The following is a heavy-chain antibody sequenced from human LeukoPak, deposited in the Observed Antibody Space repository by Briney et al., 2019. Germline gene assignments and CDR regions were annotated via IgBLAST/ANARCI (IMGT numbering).Heavy chain of an antibody. J-gene: IGHJ4*02. CDR2: IYSGDST. Sequence: PGGSLRLSFPASGITAISKSMFWVRQAPGKGRGWVSLIYSGDSTYYADSVKGRFTITRDTSKNTVYLQMNSLRAEDTAVYYCARLVVPAAYFDYWGQGTLVTVSS. D-gene: IGHD2-2*01. CDR1: GITAISKS. V-gene: IGHV3-66*02. CDR3: ARLVVPAAYFDY.